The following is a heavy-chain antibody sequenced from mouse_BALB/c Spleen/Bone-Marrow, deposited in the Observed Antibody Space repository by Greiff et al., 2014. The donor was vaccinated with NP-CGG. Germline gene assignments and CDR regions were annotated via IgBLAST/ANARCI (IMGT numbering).Heavy chain of an antibody. D-gene: IGHD1-1*01. CDR1: GYTYTSYW. J-gene: IGHJ4*01. CDR3: ARQITTVDYAMDY. Sequence: QVQLKESGAELAKPGASVKMSCKASGYTYTSYWMHWVKQRPGQGLEWIGYINPSTGYTEYNKKFKEKATLTADKSSSTAYMQLSSLTSEDSAVYYCARQITTVDYAMDYWGQGTSVTVSS. V-gene: IGHV1-7*01. CDR2: INPSTGYT.